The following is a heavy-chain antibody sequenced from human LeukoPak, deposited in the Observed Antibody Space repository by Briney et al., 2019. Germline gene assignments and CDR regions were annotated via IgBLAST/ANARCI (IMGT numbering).Heavy chain of an antibody. CDR3: ARGERYSSTWYEAEYFQH. V-gene: IGHV4-39*07. CDR1: GGSITNDNYY. Sequence: SETLSLTCTVSGGSITNDNYYWAWIRQPPGKGLEWIGSIYYSGSTYYNPSLKSRVTISVDTSKNQFSLKLSSVTAADTAVYYCARGERYSSTWYEAEYFQHWGQGTLVTVSS. D-gene: IGHD6-13*01. CDR2: IYYSGST. J-gene: IGHJ1*01.